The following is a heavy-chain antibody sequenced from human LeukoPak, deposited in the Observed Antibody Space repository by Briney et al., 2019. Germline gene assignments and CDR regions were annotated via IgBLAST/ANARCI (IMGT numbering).Heavy chain of an antibody. CDR3: ARGREGDYYDSSGFPGEYYFDY. CDR1: GGSFSGYY. D-gene: IGHD3-22*01. V-gene: IGHV4-34*01. J-gene: IGHJ4*02. Sequence: SETLSLTCAVYGGSFSGYYWSWIRQPPGKGLEWIGEINHSGSTNYNPSLKSRVTISVDTSKNQFSLKLSSVTAADTAVYYCARGREGDYYDSSGFPGEYYFDYWGQGTLVTVSS. CDR2: INHSGST.